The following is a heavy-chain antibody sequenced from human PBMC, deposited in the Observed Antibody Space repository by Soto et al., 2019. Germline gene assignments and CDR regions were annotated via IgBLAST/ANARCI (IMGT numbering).Heavy chain of an antibody. J-gene: IGHJ1*01. V-gene: IGHV4-31*03. D-gene: IGHD6-13*01. Sequence: QVQLQESGPGLVKPSQTLSLTCTVSGGSISSGGYYWSWIRQHPGKGLEWIGYIYYSGSTYYNPSLKSRVTISVDTSKNQFALKLSAVTAADMAVDYCARVYSSSRAEYFQHWGQGTLVTVSS. CDR1: GGSISSGGYY. CDR3: ARVYSSSRAEYFQH. CDR2: IYYSGST.